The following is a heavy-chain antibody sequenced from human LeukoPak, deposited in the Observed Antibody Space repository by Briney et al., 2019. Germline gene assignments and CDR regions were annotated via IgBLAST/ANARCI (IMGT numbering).Heavy chain of an antibody. J-gene: IGHJ6*02. CDR3: AKSFTAPRLRFLEWSYYYYGMDV. Sequence: QPGGSLRLSCAASGFAFSSYAMSWVRQAPGKGLEWVSAISGSGGSTYYADSVKGRFTISRDNSKNTLYLQMDSLRAEDTAVYYCAKSFTAPRLRFLEWSYYYYGMDVWGQGTTVTVSS. CDR2: ISGSGGST. CDR1: GFAFSSYA. V-gene: IGHV3-23*01. D-gene: IGHD3-3*01.